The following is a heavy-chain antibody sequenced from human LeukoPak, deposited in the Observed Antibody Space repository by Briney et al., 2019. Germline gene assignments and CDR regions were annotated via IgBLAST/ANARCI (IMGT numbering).Heavy chain of an antibody. CDR2: IRTSGAS. V-gene: IGHV4-4*09. J-gene: IGHJ4*02. D-gene: IGHD1-26*01. CDR1: GASISNYY. CDR3: ARLGSYHDF. Sequence: SETLSLTCTVSGASISNYYWSWIRQTPEKGLEWMGHIRTSGASRYSPSLESRLTLSIDTSRNHLSLKLTSVTAADTAVYFCARLGSYHDFWGQGALVTVSS.